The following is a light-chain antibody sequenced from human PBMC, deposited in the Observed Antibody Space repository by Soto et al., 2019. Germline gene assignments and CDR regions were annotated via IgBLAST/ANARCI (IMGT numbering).Light chain of an antibody. CDR3: NSYTSSTTPYV. J-gene: IGLJ1*01. CDR2: DVT. Sequence: QSALTQPASVSGSPGRSITISCTGSSSDVGAYNYVSWYQHHPDKAPKLVIYDVTNRPSGVSNRFSGSKSGNTASLTISGLQAEDEADYYCNSYTSSTTPYVFGTGTKVTV. V-gene: IGLV2-14*03. CDR1: SSDVGAYNY.